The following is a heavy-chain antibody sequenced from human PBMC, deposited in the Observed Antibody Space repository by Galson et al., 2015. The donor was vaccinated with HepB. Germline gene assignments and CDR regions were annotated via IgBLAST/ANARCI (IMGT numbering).Heavy chain of an antibody. CDR1: GGTFSSYA. D-gene: IGHD3-22*01. V-gene: IGHV1-69*13. Sequence: SVKVSCKASGGTFSSYAISWVRQAPGQGLEWMGGIIPIFGTANYAQKFQGRVTITADESTSTAYMELSSLRSEDTAVYYCARQLTDIYDSSGYYLYYFDYWGQGTLVTVSS. CDR2: IIPIFGTA. CDR3: ARQLTDIYDSSGYYLYYFDY. J-gene: IGHJ4*02.